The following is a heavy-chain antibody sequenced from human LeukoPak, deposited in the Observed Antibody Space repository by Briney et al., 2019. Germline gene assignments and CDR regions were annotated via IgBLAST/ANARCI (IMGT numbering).Heavy chain of an antibody. J-gene: IGHJ5*01. CDR1: GFIFSTYW. CDR3: GRDPDS. Sequence: RSGGSLGFSCAVSGFIFSTYWMNWVRQAPGKGLEWVAGISGDGSERDNVDSVRGRFTISRDNAKNSLYLQMNSLTAEDTAVYYCGRDPDSWGEGTVVTVSS. CDR2: ISGDGSER. V-gene: IGHV3-7*04.